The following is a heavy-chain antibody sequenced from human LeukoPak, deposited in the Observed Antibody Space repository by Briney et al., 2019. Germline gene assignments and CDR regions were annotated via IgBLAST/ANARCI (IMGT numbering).Heavy chain of an antibody. CDR3: TTRLRNHFDY. CDR2: ISDGSRDT. Sequence: GGSLRLSRATSGFTFSSFTMNWVRQAPGKGLEWVSTISDGSRDTHYAGSVKGRFTISRDDSQNIVYLQMDSLRAGDTALYYCTTRLRNHFDYWGQGTQVTVSS. D-gene: IGHD5-12*01. J-gene: IGHJ4*02. V-gene: IGHV3-23*01. CDR1: GFTFSSFT.